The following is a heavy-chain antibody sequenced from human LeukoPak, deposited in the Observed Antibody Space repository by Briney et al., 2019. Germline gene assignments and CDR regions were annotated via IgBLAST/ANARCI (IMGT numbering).Heavy chain of an antibody. CDR2: VHYSGST. Sequence: PSETLSLTCTVSGGSISSDYWSWVRQPPGKGLEWIGYVHYSGSTNYNPSLKSRVTISIDPSKNQFSLKLSSVTAADTAVYYCATSEYYYYMAVWGEGTTVTISS. J-gene: IGHJ6*03. CDR3: ATSEYYYYMAV. V-gene: IGHV4-59*01. CDR1: GGSISSDY. D-gene: IGHD6-6*01.